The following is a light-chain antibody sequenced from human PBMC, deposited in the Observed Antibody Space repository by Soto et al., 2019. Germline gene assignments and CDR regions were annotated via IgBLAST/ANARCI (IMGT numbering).Light chain of an antibody. CDR1: QDIRSH. Sequence: ENVLTQSPGTLSMSPGERVTLSCRASQDIRSHLAWYQQKPGQAPRLLIFDASSRATGIPDRFSGSGSGTDFTLSISRLEPEDFAVYYCQQYGSSPSTFGQGTKLEIK. CDR3: QQYGSSPST. J-gene: IGKJ2*01. CDR2: DAS. V-gene: IGKV3-20*01.